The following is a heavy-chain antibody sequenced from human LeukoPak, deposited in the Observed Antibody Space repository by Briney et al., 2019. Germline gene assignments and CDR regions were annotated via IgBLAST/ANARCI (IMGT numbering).Heavy chain of an antibody. CDR2: IYPGDSDT. CDR1: GYSFTSYW. D-gene: IGHD2-2*01. V-gene: IGHV5-51*01. CDR3: PRQSRYQLLFVEYYFYYMDV. J-gene: IGHJ6*03. Sequence: GESLKISCKGSGYSFTSYWIGWVRQMPGKGLEWMGIIYPGDSDTRYSPSFQGQVTISADKSISTAYLQWSSLKASDTAMYYCPRQSRYQLLFVEYYFYYMDVWGKGTTVTVSS.